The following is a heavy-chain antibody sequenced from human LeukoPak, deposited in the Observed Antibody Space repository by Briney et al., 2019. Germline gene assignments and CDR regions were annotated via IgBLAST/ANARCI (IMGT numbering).Heavy chain of an antibody. J-gene: IGHJ5*02. V-gene: IGHV4-30-4*01. Sequence: SETLSLTCTVSGDSISSGNYYWSWIRQPPGKGPEWIGYIYDSGNTYYNPSLKSRVTISLDTSRNQFSLKLTSVTAADTAVYYCARGRLTLGHNWFDPWGQGTLVTVSS. CDR2: IYDSGNT. D-gene: IGHD3-9*01. CDR3: ARGRLTLGHNWFDP. CDR1: GDSISSGNYY.